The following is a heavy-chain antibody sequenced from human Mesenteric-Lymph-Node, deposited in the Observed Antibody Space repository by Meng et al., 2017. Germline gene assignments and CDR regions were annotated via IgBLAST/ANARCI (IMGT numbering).Heavy chain of an antibody. CDR1: GFTFDDYA. Sequence: SLKISCAASGFTFDDYAMHWVRQAPGKGLEWVSGISWNSGSIGYADSVKGRFTISRDNAKNSLYLQMNSLRAEDTAVYYCASGPYGDYDYYYYYGMDVWGQGTTVTVSS. D-gene: IGHD4-17*01. J-gene: IGHJ6*02. CDR3: ASGPYGDYDYYYYYGMDV. V-gene: IGHV3-9*01. CDR2: ISWNSGSI.